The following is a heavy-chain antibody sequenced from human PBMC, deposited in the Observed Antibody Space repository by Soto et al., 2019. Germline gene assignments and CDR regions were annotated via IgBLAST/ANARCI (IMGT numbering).Heavy chain of an antibody. V-gene: IGHV3-30-3*01. CDR1: GFTFSSYA. Sequence: HPGGSLRLSCAASGFTFSSYAMHWVRQAPGKGLEWVAVISYDGSNKYYADSVKGRFTISRDNSKNTLYLQMNSLRAEDTAVYYCARGARDYYYVMAVWGQGTTVTVSS. CDR2: ISYDGSNK. CDR3: ARGARDYYYVMAV. J-gene: IGHJ6*02.